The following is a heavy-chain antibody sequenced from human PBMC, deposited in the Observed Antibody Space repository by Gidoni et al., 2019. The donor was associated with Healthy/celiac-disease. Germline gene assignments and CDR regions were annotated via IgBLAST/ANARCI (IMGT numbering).Heavy chain of an antibody. CDR3: AKGPESYYYDSSGYYQLFDY. J-gene: IGHJ4*02. CDR1: GFTFSSYA. Sequence: EVQLLESGGGLVQPGGSLRLSCAASGFTFSSYAMSWVRQAPGKGLEWVSAISGSGGSTYYADSVKGRFTISRDNSKNTLYLQMNSLRAEDTAVYYCAKGPESYYYDSSGYYQLFDYWGQGTLVTVSS. CDR2: ISGSGGST. D-gene: IGHD3-22*01. V-gene: IGHV3-23*01.